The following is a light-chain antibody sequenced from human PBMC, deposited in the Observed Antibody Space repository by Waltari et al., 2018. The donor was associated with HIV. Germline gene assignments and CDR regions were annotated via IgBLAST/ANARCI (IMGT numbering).Light chain of an antibody. Sequence: QSGLTQPASVSGSLGQSITIFCTGSVRDIGPYNLFSLYQQFPGKAPKVIISEVSKRPSGISDRFSGSKSANSASLRISGLRPEDEADYFCCSYAGPDTFFVFGGGT. CDR1: VRDIGPYNL. V-gene: IGLV2-23*02. CDR3: CSYAGPDTFFV. CDR2: EVS. J-gene: IGLJ1*01.